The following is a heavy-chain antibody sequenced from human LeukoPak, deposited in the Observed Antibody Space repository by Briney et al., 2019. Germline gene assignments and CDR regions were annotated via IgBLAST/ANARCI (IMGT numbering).Heavy chain of an antibody. Sequence: SVKVSCKASGGTFDNYAVSWVREAPGLGLEWLGRIIPMLGKTNSAQNFQDRVTITADKSTGTAYMELTNLRPDDTAVYFCARGLFGGFAAAPFDHWGQGTLVTVSP. V-gene: IGHV1-69*04. D-gene: IGHD2-2*01. CDR2: IIPMLGKT. CDR3: ARGLFGGFAAAPFDH. CDR1: GGTFDNYA. J-gene: IGHJ4*02.